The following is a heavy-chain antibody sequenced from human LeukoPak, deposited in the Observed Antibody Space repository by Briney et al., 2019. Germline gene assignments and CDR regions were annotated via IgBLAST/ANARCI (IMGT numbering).Heavy chain of an antibody. Sequence: SETLSLTCPVSGGSISSYYWSWIRQPPGKGLEWIGYIYYCGSTNYNPSLKSRVTISVDTSKNQFSLKLSSVTAADTAVYYCARALDYFDYWGQGTLVTVSS. CDR2: IYYCGST. CDR1: GGSISSYY. J-gene: IGHJ4*02. V-gene: IGHV4-59*01. CDR3: ARALDYFDY.